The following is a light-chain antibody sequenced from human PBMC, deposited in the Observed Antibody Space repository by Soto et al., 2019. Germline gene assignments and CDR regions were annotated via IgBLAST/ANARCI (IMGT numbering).Light chain of an antibody. CDR1: QSVGSA. J-gene: IGKJ4*01. CDR2: GAS. V-gene: IGKV3-15*01. Sequence: ELVMTQSPATLSVSPGETATLSCRASQSVGSAVAWYQHKPGQAPRLLIVGASIRATGVPGRFSGGGSGTEFPLTISSLQSEDFAVYYCQQYKHWPPLTFCGGTTVEIK. CDR3: QQYKHWPPLT.